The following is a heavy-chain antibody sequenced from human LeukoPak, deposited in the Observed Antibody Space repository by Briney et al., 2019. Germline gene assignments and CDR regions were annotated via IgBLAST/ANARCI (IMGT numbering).Heavy chain of an antibody. CDR2: ISYEGSKK. V-gene: IGHV3-30*04. Sequence: GGSLRLSCAASGFTFSSYAMSWVRQAPGKGLEWVSVISYEGSKKYYADSVKGRFTIPRDNSKNTVHLQMNSLSTEDTDVYYCAKDRAEATRRSLDYWGQGTLVTVSS. D-gene: IGHD1-26*01. J-gene: IGHJ4*02. CDR1: GFTFSSYA. CDR3: AKDRAEATRRSLDY.